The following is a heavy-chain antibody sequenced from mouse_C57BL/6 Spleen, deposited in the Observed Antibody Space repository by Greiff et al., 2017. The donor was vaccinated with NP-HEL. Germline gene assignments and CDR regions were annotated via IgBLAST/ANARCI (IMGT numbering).Heavy chain of an antibody. V-gene: IGHV5-6*01. CDR2: ISSGGSYT. CDR3: ARESSGYDY. J-gene: IGHJ2*01. Sequence: EVQVVESGGDLVKPGGSLKLSCAASGFTFSSYGMSWVRQTPDKRLEWVATISSGGSYTYYPDSVKGRFTISRDNAKNTLYLQMSSLKSEDTAMYYCARESSGYDYWGQGTTLTVSS. D-gene: IGHD3-2*02. CDR1: GFTFSSYG.